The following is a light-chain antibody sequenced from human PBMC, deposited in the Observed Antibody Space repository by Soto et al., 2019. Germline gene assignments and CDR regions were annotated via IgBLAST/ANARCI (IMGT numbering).Light chain of an antibody. V-gene: IGKV3-20*01. Sequence: DIVVTQSPATLSASPGERATLSCRASQSVSSYLAWYQQKPGQAPRLLIYDASNRATGIPARFSGSGSGTDFTLTISRLEPEDFAVYYCQQYGSSGTFGQGTKVDIK. CDR1: QSVSSY. J-gene: IGKJ1*01. CDR3: QQYGSSGT. CDR2: DAS.